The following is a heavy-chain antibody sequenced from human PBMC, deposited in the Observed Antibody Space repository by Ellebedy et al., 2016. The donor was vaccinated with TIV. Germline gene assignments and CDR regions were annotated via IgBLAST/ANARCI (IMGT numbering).Heavy chain of an antibody. CDR2: ISRDHQTK. CDR1: GFAFIRSS. CDR3: VSERWDGGLPSFFNF. D-gene: IGHD4-23*01. Sequence: PGGSLRLSCAASGFAFIRSSMNWVRQAPGKGLEWVSSISRDHQTKKYSDSVKGRFTISRDNANSSLSLQMDSLRAEDTAIYYCVSERWDGGLPSFFNFWGQGTRVTVSA. J-gene: IGHJ4*02. V-gene: IGHV3-21*06.